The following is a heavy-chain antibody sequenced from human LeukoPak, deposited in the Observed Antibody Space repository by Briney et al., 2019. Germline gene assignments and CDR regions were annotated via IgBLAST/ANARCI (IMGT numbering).Heavy chain of an antibody. D-gene: IGHD3-3*01. V-gene: IGHV4-34*01. CDR3: ARGPGYNKYYDFWSGYLGPFMDV. Sequence: PSETLSLTCAVYGGSFSGYYWSWIRQPPGKGLEWIGEINHSGSTNYNPSLKSRVTISVDTSKNQFSLKLSSVPAADTAVYYCARGPGYNKYYDFWSGYLGPFMDVWGQGTTVTVSS. CDR2: INHSGST. CDR1: GGSFSGYY. J-gene: IGHJ6*02.